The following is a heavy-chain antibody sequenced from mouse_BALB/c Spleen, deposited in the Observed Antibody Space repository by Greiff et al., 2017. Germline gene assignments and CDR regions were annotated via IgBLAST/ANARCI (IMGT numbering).Heavy chain of an antibody. J-gene: IGHJ3*01. D-gene: IGHD2-1*01. Sequence: EVKVVESGGGLVQPGGSRKLSCAASGFTFSSFGMHWVRQAPEKGLEWVAYISSGSSTIYYADTVKGRFTISRDNPKNTLFLQMTSLRSEDTAMYYCARGNGNYPWFAYWGQGTLVTVSA. CDR2: ISSGSSTI. V-gene: IGHV5-17*02. CDR3: ARGNGNYPWFAY. CDR1: GFTFSSFG.